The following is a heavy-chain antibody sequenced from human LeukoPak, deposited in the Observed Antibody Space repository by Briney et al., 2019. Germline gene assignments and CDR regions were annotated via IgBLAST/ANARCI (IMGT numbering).Heavy chain of an antibody. CDR3: ARAHSSSWYADWFDP. J-gene: IGHJ5*02. CDR1: GFTFSDYY. Sequence: GESLKISCAASGFTFSDYYMSWIRQAPGKGLEWVSYISSSSSYTNYADSVKGRFTISRDNAKNSLYLQMNSLRAEDTAVYYCARAHSSSWYADWFDPWGQGTLVTVSS. V-gene: IGHV3-11*06. CDR2: ISSSSSYT. D-gene: IGHD6-13*01.